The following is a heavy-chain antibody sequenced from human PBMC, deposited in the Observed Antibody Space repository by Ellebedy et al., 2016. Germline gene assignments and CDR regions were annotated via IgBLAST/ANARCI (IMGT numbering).Heavy chain of an antibody. J-gene: IGHJ4*02. Sequence: GESLKISXAASGFTFSSYWMSWVRQAPGKGLEWVANIKQDGSEKNYVDSVKGRFTISRDNAKNSLYLQMNSLRTEDTAVYYCARSAIAAAGTVDYWGQGTLVTVSS. CDR1: GFTFSSYW. CDR3: ARSAIAAAGTVDY. V-gene: IGHV3-7*01. D-gene: IGHD6-13*01. CDR2: IKQDGSEK.